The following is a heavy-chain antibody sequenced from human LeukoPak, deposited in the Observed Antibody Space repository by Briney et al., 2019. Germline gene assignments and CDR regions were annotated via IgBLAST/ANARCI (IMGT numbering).Heavy chain of an antibody. CDR3: ARASYYYYGMDV. Sequence: PSETLSLTCTVSGGSISSSSYFWGWIRQPPGKGLEWIGSIYYSGNTYYNPSLKSRVTISLDTSKNQFSLKLSSVTAADTAVYYCARASYYYYGMDVWGQGTTVTVSS. CDR1: GGSISSSSYF. J-gene: IGHJ6*02. V-gene: IGHV4-39*01. CDR2: IYYSGNT.